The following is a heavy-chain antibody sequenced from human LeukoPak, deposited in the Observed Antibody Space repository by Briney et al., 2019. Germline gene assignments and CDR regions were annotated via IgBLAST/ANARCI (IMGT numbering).Heavy chain of an antibody. CDR1: GYTLTELS. D-gene: IGHD2-2*01. CDR3: ATLVVLGYCSSTSCFPPWFDP. V-gene: IGHV1-24*01. J-gene: IGHJ5*02. CDR2: FDPEDGET. Sequence: GASVKVSCKVSGYTLTELSMHWVRQAPGKGLEWMGGFDPEDGETIYAQKFQGRVTMTEDTSTDTAYMELSSLRSEDTAVYYCATLVVLGYCSSTSCFPPWFDPWGQGTLVTVSS.